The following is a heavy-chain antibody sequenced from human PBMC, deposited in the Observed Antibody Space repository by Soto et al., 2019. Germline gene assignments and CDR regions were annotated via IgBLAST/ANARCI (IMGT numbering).Heavy chain of an antibody. D-gene: IGHD6-13*01. CDR2: ISSSSSYI. CDR3: ARDLGFHSAAGTAFDY. J-gene: IGHJ4*02. Sequence: GGSLRLSCAASGFTFSSYSMNWVRQAPGKGLEWVSSISSSSSYIYYADSVKGRFTISRDNAKNSLYLQMNSLRAEDTAVYYCARDLGFHSAAGTAFDYWGQGTLVTVS. CDR1: GFTFSSYS. V-gene: IGHV3-21*01.